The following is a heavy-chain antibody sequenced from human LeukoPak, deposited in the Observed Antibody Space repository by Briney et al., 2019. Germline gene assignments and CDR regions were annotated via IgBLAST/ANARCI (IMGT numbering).Heavy chain of an antibody. CDR2: IYPGDSDT. CDR3: ARISGVVTAMSLDAFDN. D-gene: IGHD2-21*02. CDR1: GYSFTSYW. J-gene: IGHJ3*02. V-gene: IGHV5-51*01. Sequence: GESLKISCKGSGYSFTSYWIGWVRQMPGKGLEWMGIIYPGDSDTRYSPSFQGQVTISADKSISTAYLQWSSLKASDTAMYYCARISGVVTAMSLDAFDNWGQGTMVTVSS.